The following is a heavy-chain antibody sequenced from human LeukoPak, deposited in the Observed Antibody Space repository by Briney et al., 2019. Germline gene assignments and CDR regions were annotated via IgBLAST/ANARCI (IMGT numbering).Heavy chain of an antibody. D-gene: IGHD5-24*01. CDR2: ISSSSSYI. CDR3: ATAEMSGYNNPMIDY. CDR1: GFAFSSYS. Sequence: GGSLRLSCAASGFAFSSYSMNWVRQAPGKGLEWVSSISSSSSYIYYADSVKGRFTISRDNAKNSLYLQMNSLRAEDTAVYYCATAEMSGYNNPMIDYWGQGTLATVSS. J-gene: IGHJ4*02. V-gene: IGHV3-21*01.